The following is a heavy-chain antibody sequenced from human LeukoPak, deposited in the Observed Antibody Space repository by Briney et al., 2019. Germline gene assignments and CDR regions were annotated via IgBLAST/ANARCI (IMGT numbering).Heavy chain of an antibody. J-gene: IGHJ4*02. D-gene: IGHD3-9*01. CDR3: ARVLRYFDWLSHFDY. CDR1: GFTFSNYW. CDR2: IYSGGST. Sequence: GGSLRLSCAASGFTFSNYWMHWVRQAPGKGLEWVSVIYSGGSTYYADSVKGRFTISRDNSKNTLYLQMNSLRAEDTAVYYCARVLRYFDWLSHFDYWGQGTLVTVSS. V-gene: IGHV3-53*01.